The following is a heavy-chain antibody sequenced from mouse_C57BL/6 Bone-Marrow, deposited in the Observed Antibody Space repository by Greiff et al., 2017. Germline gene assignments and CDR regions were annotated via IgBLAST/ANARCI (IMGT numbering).Heavy chain of an antibody. CDR3: ARPNYYGSRERLYFDV. D-gene: IGHD1-1*01. CDR1: GYTFTDYN. V-gene: IGHV1-18*01. Sequence: VQLQQSGPELVKPGASVKIPCKASGYTFTDYNMDWVKQSHGKSLEWIGDINPNNGGTIYNQKFKGKATLTVDKSSSTAYMELRSLSSEDTAVYYCARPNYYGSRERLYFDVWGTGTTVTVSS. CDR2: INPNNGGT. J-gene: IGHJ1*03.